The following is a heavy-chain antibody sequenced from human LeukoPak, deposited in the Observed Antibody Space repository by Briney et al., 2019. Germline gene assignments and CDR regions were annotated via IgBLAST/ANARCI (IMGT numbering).Heavy chain of an antibody. CDR3: ASFYYDILTGYYRDY. D-gene: IGHD3-9*01. CDR2: IYPGDSDT. J-gene: IGHJ4*02. Sequence: GESLKISCKGSGYSFTSYWIGWVRQMPGKGLEWMGIIYPGDSDTRYSPSFQGQVTISADKSISTAYLQWSSLKASDTAMYYCASFYYDILTGYYRDYWGQGTLVTVSS. V-gene: IGHV5-51*01. CDR1: GYSFTSYW.